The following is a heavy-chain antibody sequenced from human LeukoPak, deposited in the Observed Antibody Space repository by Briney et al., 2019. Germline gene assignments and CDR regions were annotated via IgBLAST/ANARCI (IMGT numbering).Heavy chain of an antibody. CDR1: GFTFSRHA. D-gene: IGHD6-6*01. CDR3: AKDRRQYSSSPGHFDY. V-gene: IGHV3-23*01. CDR2: ISGSGGST. J-gene: IGHJ4*02. Sequence: PGGSLRLSCAASGFTFSRHAMSWVRQAPGKGLEWVSAISGSGGSTYYADSVKGRFTISRDNSKNTLYLQINSLRAEDTAVYYCAKDRRQYSSSPGHFDYWGQGTLVTVSS.